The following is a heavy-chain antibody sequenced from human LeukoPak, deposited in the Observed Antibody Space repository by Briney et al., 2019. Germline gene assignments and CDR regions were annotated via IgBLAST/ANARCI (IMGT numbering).Heavy chain of an antibody. CDR2: IYYSGST. J-gene: IGHJ5*02. Sequence: SETLSLTCTVSGGSISSSSYYWGWIRQPPGKGLEWIGSIYYSGSTYYNPSLKSRVTISVDTSENQFSLKLSSVTAADTAVYYCARDLPYCSGGSCYLNWFDPWGQGTLVTVSS. CDR1: GGSISSSSYY. V-gene: IGHV4-39*07. CDR3: ARDLPYCSGGSCYLNWFDP. D-gene: IGHD2-15*01.